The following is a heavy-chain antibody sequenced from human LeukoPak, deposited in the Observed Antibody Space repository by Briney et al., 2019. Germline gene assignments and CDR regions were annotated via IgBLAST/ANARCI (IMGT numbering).Heavy chain of an antibody. J-gene: IGHJ4*02. CDR2: INPNSGGT. D-gene: IGHD2-2*01. CDR1: GYTFTGYY. Sequence: ASVKVSCKASGYTFTGYYMNWVRQAPGQGLEWMGWINPNSGGTNYAQKFQGRVIMTRDTSISTAYMELSRLRSDDTAVYYCARDRRYCSSTSCNRGPDDYWGQGTLVTVSS. CDR3: ARDRRYCSSTSCNRGPDDY. V-gene: IGHV1-2*02.